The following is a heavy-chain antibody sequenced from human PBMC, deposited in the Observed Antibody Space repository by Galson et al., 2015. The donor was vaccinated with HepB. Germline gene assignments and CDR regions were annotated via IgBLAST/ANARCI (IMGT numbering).Heavy chain of an antibody. CDR3: ARRGWGSSFWYFDL. J-gene: IGHJ2*01. CDR2: IYPGDSDT. D-gene: IGHD7-27*01. Sequence: QSGAEVKEPGESLKISCKASGYIFTNYWIGWVRHMPGKGLEWMGRIYPGDSDTTYSPSFPGQVTISADKSIGTAYLQCNSLKASDTAMYYCARRGWGSSFWYFDLWGHGTLVTVSS. CDR1: GYIFTNYW. V-gene: IGHV5-51*01.